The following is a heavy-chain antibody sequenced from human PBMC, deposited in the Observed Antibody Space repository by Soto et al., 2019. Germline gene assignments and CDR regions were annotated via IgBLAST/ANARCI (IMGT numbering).Heavy chain of an antibody. CDR1: GGTFSSYA. Sequence: QVQLVQSGAEVKKPGSSVKVSCKASGGTFSSYAISWVRQAPGQGLEWMGGSIPIFGTANYAQKFQGRVTITADESTSTAYMELSSLRSEDTAVYYCARGGNWNYGGDGWFDPWGQGTRVTVSS. J-gene: IGHJ5*02. V-gene: IGHV1-69*01. CDR3: ARGGNWNYGGDGWFDP. D-gene: IGHD1-7*01. CDR2: SIPIFGTA.